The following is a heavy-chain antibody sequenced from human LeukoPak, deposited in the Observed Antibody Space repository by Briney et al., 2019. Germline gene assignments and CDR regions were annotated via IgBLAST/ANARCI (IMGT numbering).Heavy chain of an antibody. J-gene: IGHJ4*02. V-gene: IGHV3-74*01. CDR2: INGDGSRI. CDR1: GFTFSTNW. Sequence: GGSLRLSCAASGFTFSTNWTHWVRQAPGKGLVWVSRINGDGSRINYADSVEGRFTISRDNAKNTVYLQMNSLRAEDTAVYYCARGATYAYYFDYWGQGILVTVSS. CDR3: ARGATYAYYFDY. D-gene: IGHD4-17*01.